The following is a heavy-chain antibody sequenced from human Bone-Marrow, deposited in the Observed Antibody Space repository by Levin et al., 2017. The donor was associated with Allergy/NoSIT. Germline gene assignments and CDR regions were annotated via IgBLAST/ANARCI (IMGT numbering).Heavy chain of an antibody. J-gene: IGHJ4*02. CDR1: GFTFSSYG. V-gene: IGHV3-30*18. CDR2: ISYDGSNK. D-gene: IGHD4-17*01. Sequence: GESLKISCAASGFTFSSYGMHWVRQAPGKGLEWVAVISYDGSNKYYADSVKGRFTISRDNSKNTLYLQMNSLRAEDTAVYYCAKDLRTLGYFDYWGQGTLVTVSS. CDR3: AKDLRTLGYFDY.